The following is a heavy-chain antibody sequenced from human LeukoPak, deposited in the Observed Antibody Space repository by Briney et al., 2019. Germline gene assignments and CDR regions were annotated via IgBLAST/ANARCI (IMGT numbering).Heavy chain of an antibody. CDR3: ARVRTAGLRLGELSN. V-gene: IGHV4-59*08. CDR1: GGSMSSHY. J-gene: IGHJ4*02. Sequence: SETLSLTCTVSGGSMSSHYWSWIRQPPGKGLEWIGYIYYSGSTNYNPSLKSRVTISVDTSKNQFSLKLSSVTAADTAVYYCARVRTAGLRLGELSNWGQGTLVTVSS. D-gene: IGHD3-16*02. CDR2: IYYSGST.